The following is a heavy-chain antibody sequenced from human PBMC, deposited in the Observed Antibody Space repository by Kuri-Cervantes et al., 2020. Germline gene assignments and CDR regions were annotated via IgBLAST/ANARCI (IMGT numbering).Heavy chain of an antibody. CDR3: ARHRLEWGSGSRYYYGMDV. V-gene: IGHV4-59*01. CDR2: IYYSGST. CDR1: GGSISSYY. Sequence: SETLSLTCTVSGGSISSYYWSWIRQPPGKGLEWIGYIYYSGSTNYSPSLKSRVTISVDTSKNQFSLKLSSVTAADTAVYYCARHRLEWGSGSRYYYGMDVWGQGTTVTVSS. J-gene: IGHJ6*02. D-gene: IGHD3-10*01.